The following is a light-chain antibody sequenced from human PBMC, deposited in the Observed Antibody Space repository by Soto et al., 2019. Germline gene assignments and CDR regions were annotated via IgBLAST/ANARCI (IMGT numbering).Light chain of an antibody. CDR2: GES. J-gene: IGKJ2*01. CDR1: QTVRGNY. V-gene: IGKV3-20*01. Sequence: IGLTHSPCTRSLSPGERGTLSCRAIQTVRGNYLTWYQHRPGQAPRLLIYGESSRASDITDRFSGSGDGTDFTLTIRRLEPDDFAVYYCQQYDISPVSVGQGAMMDIK. CDR3: QQYDISPVS.